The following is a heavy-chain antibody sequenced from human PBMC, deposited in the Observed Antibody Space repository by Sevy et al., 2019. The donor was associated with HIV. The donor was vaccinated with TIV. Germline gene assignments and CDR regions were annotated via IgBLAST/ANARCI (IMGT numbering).Heavy chain of an antibody. CDR1: GFTFSSYW. D-gene: IGHD2-2*01. V-gene: IGHV3-7*03. J-gene: IGHJ6*02. Sequence: GGSLRLSCAASGFTFSSYWMSWVRQAPGKGLEWVAHIKRDGTEKYYVDSVKGRFTISRDNAKNSLNLQMNSLRAEDTAVYYCARDCSSSSCLWGMDVWGQGTTVTVSS. CDR2: IKRDGTEK. CDR3: ARDCSSSSCLWGMDV.